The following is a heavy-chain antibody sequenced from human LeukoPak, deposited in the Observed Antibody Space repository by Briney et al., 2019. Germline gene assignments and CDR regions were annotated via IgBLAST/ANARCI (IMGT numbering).Heavy chain of an antibody. CDR1: GFTVSNDY. Sequence: PGGSLRLSCAASGFTVSNDYMSWVRQAPGKGLEWVSGISGSGGSTYYADSVKGRFTISRDNSKNTLYLQMNSLRAEDTAVYYCAIDRSGWPIDYWGQGTLVTVSS. CDR3: AIDRSGWPIDY. J-gene: IGHJ4*02. V-gene: IGHV3-23*01. D-gene: IGHD6-19*01. CDR2: ISGSGGST.